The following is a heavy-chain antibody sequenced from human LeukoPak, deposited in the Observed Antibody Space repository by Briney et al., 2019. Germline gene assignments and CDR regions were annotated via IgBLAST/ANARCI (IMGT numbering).Heavy chain of an antibody. J-gene: IGHJ5*02. CDR2: ISAYNGNT. D-gene: IGHD6-13*01. CDR3: ARDKIPLGTQMPYWFDP. Sequence: GASVKVSCKASGYTFTSYGISWVRQAPGQGLEWMGWISAYNGNTNYAQKLQGRVTMTTDTSTSTAYMELRSLRSDDTAVYYCARDKIPLGTQMPYWFDPWGQGTLVTVSS. V-gene: IGHV1-18*01. CDR1: GYTFTSYG.